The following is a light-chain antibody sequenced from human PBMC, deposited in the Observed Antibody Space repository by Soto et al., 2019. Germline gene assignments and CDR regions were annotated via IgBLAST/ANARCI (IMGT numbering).Light chain of an antibody. CDR2: DAS. V-gene: IGKV1-33*01. CDR3: QQYASLPLT. J-gene: IGKJ4*01. CDR1: QDRDKY. Sequence: DIQMTQSPSSLSASVGDRVTITCQASQDRDKYLSWYQQKPGKAPELLIYDASNLETGVPSRFSGSGSGTEFTFTISSLQPEDIATYFCQQYASLPLTFGGGTKVEIK.